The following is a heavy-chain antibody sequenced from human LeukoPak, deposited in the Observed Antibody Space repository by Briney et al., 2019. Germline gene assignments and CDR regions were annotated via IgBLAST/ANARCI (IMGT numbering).Heavy chain of an antibody. CDR1: GYTFTSYD. J-gene: IGHJ6*03. Sequence: ASVKVSCKASGYTFTSYDINWVRQATGQGLEWMGWMNPNSGNTGYAQKFQGRVTMTRNTSISTAYMELSSLRSEDTAVYYCARGDLYDFWSGYYPYYYYMDVWGKGTTVTVSS. V-gene: IGHV1-8*01. CDR2: MNPNSGNT. D-gene: IGHD3-3*01. CDR3: ARGDLYDFWSGYYPYYYYMDV.